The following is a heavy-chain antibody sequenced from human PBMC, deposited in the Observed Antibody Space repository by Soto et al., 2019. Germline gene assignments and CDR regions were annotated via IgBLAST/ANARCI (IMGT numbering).Heavy chain of an antibody. CDR2: IWYDGSNK. D-gene: IGHD6-6*01. CDR1: GFTFSSYG. Sequence: PGGSLRLSCAASGFTFSSYGMHWVRQAPGKGLEWVAVIWYDGSNKYYADSVKGRFTISRDNSKNTLYLQMNSLRAEDTAVYYCARAAAPRPTLSYFDYWGQETLVTVPS. V-gene: IGHV3-33*01. J-gene: IGHJ4*02. CDR3: ARAAAPRPTLSYFDY.